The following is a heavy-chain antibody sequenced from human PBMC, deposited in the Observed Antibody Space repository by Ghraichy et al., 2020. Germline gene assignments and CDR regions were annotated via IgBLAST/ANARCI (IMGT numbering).Heavy chain of an antibody. CDR1: GGSISSSSYY. J-gene: IGHJ4*02. CDR3: AASQRITIFGVVITDY. Sequence: SETLSLTCTVSGGSISSSSYYWGWIRQPPGKGLEWIGSIYYSGSTYYKPSLKSRVTISVDTSKNQFSLKLSSVTAADTAVYYCAASQRITIFGVVITDYWGQGTLVTVSS. V-gene: IGHV4-39*01. CDR2: IYYSGST. D-gene: IGHD3-3*01.